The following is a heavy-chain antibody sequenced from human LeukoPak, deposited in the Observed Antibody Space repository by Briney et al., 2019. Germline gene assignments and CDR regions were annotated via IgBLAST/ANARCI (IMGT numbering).Heavy chain of an antibody. CDR1: GGSISSGGYY. CDR2: IYYSGST. J-gene: IGHJ3*02. CDR3: ARVTSHDAFDI. V-gene: IGHV4-31*03. Sequence: SETLSLTCTVSGGSISSGGYYWSWLRQHPGKGLEWIGYIYYSGSTYYNPSLKSRVTISVDTSKNQFSLKLSSVTAADTAVYYCARVTSHDAFDIWGQGTMVTVSS.